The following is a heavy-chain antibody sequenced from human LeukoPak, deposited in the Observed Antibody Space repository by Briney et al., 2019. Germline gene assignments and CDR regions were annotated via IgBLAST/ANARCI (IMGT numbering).Heavy chain of an antibody. D-gene: IGHD5-24*01. J-gene: IGHJ4*02. Sequence: SETLSLTCTVSGGSISSSNYYWGWIRQPPGKGLEWIGTIYYSGTTDYNPSLKSRVTISVDTSMNQFSLKLNSVTAADTAVFYCASIVDMATTVDYWGQGILVTVSS. CDR1: GGSISSSNYY. CDR2: IYYSGTT. CDR3: ASIVDMATTVDY. V-gene: IGHV4-39*01.